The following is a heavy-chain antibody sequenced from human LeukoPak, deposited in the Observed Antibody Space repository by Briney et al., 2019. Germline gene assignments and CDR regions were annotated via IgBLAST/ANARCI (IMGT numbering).Heavy chain of an antibody. CDR1: NYTFSNYG. J-gene: IGHJ1*01. V-gene: IGHV1-18*01. D-gene: IGHD2/OR15-2a*01. Sequence: GASVKVSCKTSNYTFSNYGITWVRQAPGQGLEWMGWIGAYSGNSEFAQKFQGRVTMTTDASSGTAYMELTNLTPDDTAVYFCARDSSAFYGSEYFQHWGQGTQVTVSS. CDR2: IGAYSGNS. CDR3: ARDSSAFYGSEYFQH.